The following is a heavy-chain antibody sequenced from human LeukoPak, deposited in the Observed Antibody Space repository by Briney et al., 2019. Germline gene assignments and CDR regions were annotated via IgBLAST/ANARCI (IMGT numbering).Heavy chain of an antibody. Sequence: PGRSLRLSCAASGFTFSSYGMHWVRQAPGKGLEWVAVIWYDGSNKYYADSVKGRFTISRDNSKNTLYPQMNSLRAEDTAVYYCAREYIMITFGGVIDAGYYYGMDVWGQGTTVTVSS. CDR3: AREYIMITFGGVIDAGYYYGMDV. CDR1: GFTFSSYG. V-gene: IGHV3-33*01. D-gene: IGHD3-16*02. CDR2: IWYDGSNK. J-gene: IGHJ6*02.